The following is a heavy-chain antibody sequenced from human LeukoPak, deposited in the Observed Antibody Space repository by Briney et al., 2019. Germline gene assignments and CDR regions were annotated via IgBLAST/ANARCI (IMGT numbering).Heavy chain of an antibody. Sequence: GGSLRLSCAASGFTFSNYAMTWVRQAPGKGLEWVSGISDSGGTTNYADSVKGRFTISRGNSKNTVHLQMSSLRAEDTAIYYCAKRPDSHDYWGQGTLVTVSS. CDR2: ISDSGGTT. J-gene: IGHJ4*02. CDR1: GFTFSNYA. CDR3: AKRPDSHDY. V-gene: IGHV3-23*01. D-gene: IGHD3-22*01.